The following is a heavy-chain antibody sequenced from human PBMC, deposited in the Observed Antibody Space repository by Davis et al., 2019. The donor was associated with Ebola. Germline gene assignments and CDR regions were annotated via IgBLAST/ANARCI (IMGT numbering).Heavy chain of an antibody. CDR2: IAYDGSTK. Sequence: PGGSLRLSCAASGFTFRNYAMHWVRQAPGKGLEWVAVIAYDGSTKYYADSVKGQFTISRDSSKNTVYLQMNSLRAEDTALYYCARDRKGGGRPPWAFHIWGQGTMVTVSS. D-gene: IGHD1-26*01. J-gene: IGHJ3*02. V-gene: IGHV3-30-3*01. CDR3: ARDRKGGGRPPWAFHI. CDR1: GFTFRNYA.